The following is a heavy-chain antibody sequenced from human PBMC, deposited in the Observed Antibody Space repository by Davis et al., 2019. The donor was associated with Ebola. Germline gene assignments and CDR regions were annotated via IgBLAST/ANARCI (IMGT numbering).Heavy chain of an antibody. V-gene: IGHV4-4*02. Sequence: SETLSLTCAVSGGSISSSNWWSWVRQPPGKGLEWIGEIYHSGSTNYNPSLKSRVTISVDKSKNQFSLKLSSVTAADTAVYYCARGIAVAGTEFDYWGQGILVTVSS. CDR1: GGSISSSNW. CDR3: ARGIAVAGTEFDY. D-gene: IGHD6-19*01. CDR2: IYHSGST. J-gene: IGHJ4*02.